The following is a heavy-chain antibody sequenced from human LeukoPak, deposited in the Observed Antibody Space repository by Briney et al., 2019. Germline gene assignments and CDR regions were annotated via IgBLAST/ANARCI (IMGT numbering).Heavy chain of an antibody. Sequence: ASVKVSCKASGGTFSSYAISWVRQAPGQGLEWMGGIIPIFGTANYAQKFQGRVTFTADESTSTAYMELSSLRSEDTAVYYCARGPQGLYSSGWKQFDYWGQGTLVTVSS. CDR1: GGTFSSYA. CDR3: ARGPQGLYSSGWKQFDY. CDR2: IIPIFGTA. V-gene: IGHV1-69*13. J-gene: IGHJ4*02. D-gene: IGHD6-19*01.